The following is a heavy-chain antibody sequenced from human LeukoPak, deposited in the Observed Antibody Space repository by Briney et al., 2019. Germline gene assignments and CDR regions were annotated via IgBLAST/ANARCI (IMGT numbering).Heavy chain of an antibody. D-gene: IGHD5-24*01. Sequence: SETLSLTCAVSGGSISSSSYYWGWIRQPPGKGLEWIGSIYYSGSTYYNPSLKSRVTISVDTSKNQFSLKLSSVTAADTAVYYCARERDGYNRGIDYWGQGTLVTVSS. J-gene: IGHJ4*02. CDR3: ARERDGYNRGIDY. CDR2: IYYSGST. V-gene: IGHV4-39*07. CDR1: GGSISSSSYY.